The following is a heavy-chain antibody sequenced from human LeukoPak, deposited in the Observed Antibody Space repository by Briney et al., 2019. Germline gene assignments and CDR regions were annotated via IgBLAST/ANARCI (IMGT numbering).Heavy chain of an antibody. CDR3: ARVPDFIARPCDS. CDR1: GGSFSRNY. Sequence: PSETLSLTCAVYGGSFSRNYWTLIRQTPGRGLEWIGESSPTGDITGYNPSLKGRATISVDSSKKQFSLRLTSVTAADTGVYYCARVPDFIARPCDSWGPGTLVTVSS. V-gene: IGHV4-34*01. CDR2: SSPTGDIT. D-gene: IGHD2-21*01. J-gene: IGHJ4*02.